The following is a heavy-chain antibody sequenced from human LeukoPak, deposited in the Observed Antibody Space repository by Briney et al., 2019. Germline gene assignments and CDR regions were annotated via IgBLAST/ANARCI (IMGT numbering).Heavy chain of an antibody. V-gene: IGHV1-3*01. CDR3: ARAHGPEFDY. CDR1: GYPSTSYA. J-gene: IGHJ4*02. Sequence: ASVKVSCKASGYPSTSYAIHWGRQAPGKRLEWMGWINAGNGNTKYSQKFQGRVTITRDTSASTAYMELSSLRSEDTAVYYCARAHGPEFDYWGQGTLVTVSS. CDR2: INAGNGNT.